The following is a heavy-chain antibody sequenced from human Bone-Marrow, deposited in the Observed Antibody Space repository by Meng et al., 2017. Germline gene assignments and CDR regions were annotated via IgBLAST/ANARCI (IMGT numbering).Heavy chain of an antibody. V-gene: IGHV4-34*01. CDR3: ARQGDTAMATFDY. CDR2: INHSGST. Sequence: QVQLQQWGEGLLKPSETLSLPCAAYGGSCSGYYWSWIRQPPGKGLEWIGEINHSGSTNYNPSLKSRVTISVDTSKNQFSLKLSSVTAADTAIYYCARQGDTAMATFDYWGQGTLVTVSS. CDR1: GGSCSGYY. J-gene: IGHJ4*02. D-gene: IGHD5-18*01.